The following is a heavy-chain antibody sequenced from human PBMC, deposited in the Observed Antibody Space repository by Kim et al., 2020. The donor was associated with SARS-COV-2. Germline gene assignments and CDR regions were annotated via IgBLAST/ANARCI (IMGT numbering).Heavy chain of an antibody. J-gene: IGHJ6*03. CDR3: ARHERGVWFRELLWAYYYYMDV. D-gene: IGHD3-10*01. CDR1: GGSISSSSYY. V-gene: IGHV4-39*01. Sequence: SETLSLTCTVSGGSISSSSYYWGWIRQPPGKGLEWIGSIYYSGSTYYNPSLKSRVTISVDTSKNQFSLKLSSVTAADTAVYYCARHERGVWFRELLWAYYYYMDVWGKGTTVTVSS. CDR2: IYYSGST.